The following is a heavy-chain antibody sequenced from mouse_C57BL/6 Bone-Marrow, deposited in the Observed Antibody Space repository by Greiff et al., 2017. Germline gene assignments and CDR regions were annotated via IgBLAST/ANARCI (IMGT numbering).Heavy chain of an antibody. CDR3: ASFWYFDV. CDR2: IWSGGST. J-gene: IGHJ1*03. CDR1: GFSFTSYG. V-gene: IGHV2-2*01. Sequence: VQLVESGPGLVQPSQSLSITCTVSGFSFTSYGVHWVRQSPGQGLEWLGVIWSGGSTDYNAAFISRLSISKDNSKSQVFCKMNSLQADDTAIYYWASFWYFDVWGTGTTVTVSS.